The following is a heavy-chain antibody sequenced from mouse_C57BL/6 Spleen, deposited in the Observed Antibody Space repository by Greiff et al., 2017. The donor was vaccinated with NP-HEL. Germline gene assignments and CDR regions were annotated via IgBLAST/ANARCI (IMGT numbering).Heavy chain of an antibody. CDR1: GFAFSSYW. V-gene: IGHV1-80*01. D-gene: IGHD1-1*02. Sequence: VQLQESGAGLVKPGASVKISCKASGFAFSSYWMNWVQQRPGKGLEWIGQIYPGDGDTNYNGKITGKATLTADKSSSTAYMQNRSMTSEDSAVYFCAREDYYGCSYYAMGYQGQGTSVTVS. CDR3: AREDYYGCSYYAMGY. J-gene: IGHJ4*01. CDR2: IYPGDGDT.